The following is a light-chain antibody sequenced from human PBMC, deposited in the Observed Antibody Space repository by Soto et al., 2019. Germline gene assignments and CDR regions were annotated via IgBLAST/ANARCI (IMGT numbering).Light chain of an antibody. Sequence: QSVLTQPASVSGSPGQSITISCTGTSSDVGGYNYVSWYQQYPGKAPKLIIYEVISRPSGVANRFSGSKSGNTASLTISGLQADDEADYYCSSYTTSSTVVFGGGTKVTVL. J-gene: IGLJ2*01. CDR3: SSYTTSSTVV. CDR1: SSDVGGYNY. CDR2: EVI. V-gene: IGLV2-14*01.